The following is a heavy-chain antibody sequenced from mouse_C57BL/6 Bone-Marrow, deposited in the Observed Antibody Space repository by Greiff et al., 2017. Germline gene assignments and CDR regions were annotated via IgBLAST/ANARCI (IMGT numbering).Heavy chain of an antibody. D-gene: IGHD2-1*01. CDR2: IYPRSGNT. V-gene: IGHV1-81*01. CDR1: GYTFTSYG. CDR3: ARYELWYPYYFDY. Sequence: QVQLQQSGAELARPGASVKLSCKASGYTFTSYGISWVKQRTGQGLEWIGEIYPRSGNTYYNEKFKGKATLTADKSSSTAYMELRSLTSEDSAVYFCARYELWYPYYFDYWGQGTTLTVSS. J-gene: IGHJ2*01.